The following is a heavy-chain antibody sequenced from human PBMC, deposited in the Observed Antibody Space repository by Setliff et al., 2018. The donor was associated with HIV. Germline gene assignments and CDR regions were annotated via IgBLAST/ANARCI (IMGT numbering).Heavy chain of an antibody. D-gene: IGHD3-22*01. J-gene: IGHJ6*03. CDR3: ARLDSSGWYSSSYYYYMDV. CDR2: IYPGDSDT. Sequence: GESLKISCQGSGYSFTNYWIGWVRQMPGKGLEWMGIIYPGDSDTRYSPSFQGQVTISADKSISTAYLQWSSLKATDTALYYCARLDSSGWYSSSYYYYMDVWGKGTTVTVSS. CDR1: GYSFTNYW. V-gene: IGHV5-51*01.